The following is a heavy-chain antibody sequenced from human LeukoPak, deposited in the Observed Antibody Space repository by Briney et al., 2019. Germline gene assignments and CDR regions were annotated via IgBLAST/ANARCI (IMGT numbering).Heavy chain of an antibody. CDR1: GYTFTSYD. CDR3: ARVIRLYYYDSSSDAFDI. D-gene: IGHD3-22*01. J-gene: IGHJ3*02. CDR2: MNPNSGNT. Sequence: ASVKVSCKASGYTFTSYDINWVRQATGQGLEWMGWMNPNSGNTGYAQKFQGRVTMTRNTSISTAYMELSSLRSEDTAVYYCARVIRLYYYDSSSDAFDIWGQGTMVTVSS. V-gene: IGHV1-8*01.